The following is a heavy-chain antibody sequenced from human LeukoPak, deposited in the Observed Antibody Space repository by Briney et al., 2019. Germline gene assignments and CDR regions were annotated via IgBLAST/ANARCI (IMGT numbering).Heavy chain of an antibody. CDR1: GFTFRSYW. Sequence: PGGSLRLSCVASGFTFRSYWMHWVRQAPGKGLEWVSRINGDGRSTSYADFVRGRFTISRDNAKNSLYLQMNSLRADDTAVYYCARVHPGSGSQYLDYWGQGSLVTVSS. V-gene: IGHV3-74*01. J-gene: IGHJ4*02. D-gene: IGHD3-10*01. CDR2: INGDGRST. CDR3: ARVHPGSGSQYLDY.